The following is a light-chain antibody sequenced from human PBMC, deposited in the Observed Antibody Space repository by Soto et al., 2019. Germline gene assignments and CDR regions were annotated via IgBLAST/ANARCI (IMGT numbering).Light chain of an antibody. CDR3: KQSYSTSK. J-gene: IGKJ1*01. CDR2: AAS. V-gene: IGKV1-39*01. Sequence: IQMTQSPSSLSASVGDRFAITCHASQDISNYLNWYQQKPGKAPKLLIYAASSLQSGVPSRFSGSGSGTDFTLTISSLQPEDFATYYCKQSYSTSKFGQGTKVDIK. CDR1: QDISNY.